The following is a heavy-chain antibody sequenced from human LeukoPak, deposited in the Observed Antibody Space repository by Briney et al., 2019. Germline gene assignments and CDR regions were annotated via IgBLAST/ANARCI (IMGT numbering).Heavy chain of an antibody. D-gene: IGHD3-10*01. CDR3: GQNGGGSGTYYTY. CDR1: GLTLRSNP. Sequence: GGSLRLSCADSGLTLRSNPIRWGRQAPGKGLEWVSAISGSGGSTYYADSVKGRFTISRDNSKNTLYLQKNNLRDEDSTTDYCGQNGGGSGTYYTYWGRGTLVTVSS. J-gene: IGHJ4*02. CDR2: ISGSGGST. V-gene: IGHV3-23*01.